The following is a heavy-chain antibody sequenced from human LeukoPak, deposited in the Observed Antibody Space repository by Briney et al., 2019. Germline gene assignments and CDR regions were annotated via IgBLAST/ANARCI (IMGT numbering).Heavy chain of an antibody. CDR3: ARDRSGDY. Sequence: GGSLRLSCAASGFTVSSNCMNWVRQAPGKGLEWVSSISSSSSYIYYADSVKGRFTISRDNAKNSLYLQMNSLRAEDTAVYYCARDRSGDYWGQGTLVTVSS. V-gene: IGHV3-21*01. CDR2: ISSSSSYI. J-gene: IGHJ4*02. CDR1: GFTVSSNC.